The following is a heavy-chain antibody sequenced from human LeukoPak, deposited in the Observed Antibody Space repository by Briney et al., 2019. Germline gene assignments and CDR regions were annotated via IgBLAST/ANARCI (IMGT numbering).Heavy chain of an antibody. V-gene: IGHV4-38-2*02. CDR2: NNHSGSS. D-gene: IGHD1-14*01. CDR1: GYSISSGYY. Sequence: SETLSLTCTVSGYSISSGYYWGWIRQPPGKGLEWIGSNNHSGSSYYNPSLKSRVTTAVDTTKDQFSLKLSSVTAADTAVYYCARDIPGVVVGGNWFDPWGQGTLVTVSS. CDR3: ARDIPGVVVGGNWFDP. J-gene: IGHJ5*02.